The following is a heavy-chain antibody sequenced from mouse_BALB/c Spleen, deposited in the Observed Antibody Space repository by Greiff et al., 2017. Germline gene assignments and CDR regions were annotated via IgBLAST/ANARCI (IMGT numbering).Heavy chain of an antibody. D-gene: IGHD4-1*01. CDR3: ARFSLNWEGYAMDY. V-gene: IGHV1S135*01. CDR1: GYSFTDYN. J-gene: IGHJ4*01. CDR2: IDPYNGGT. Sequence: QLQESGPELVKPGASVKVSCKASGYSFTDYNMYWVQQSHGKSLEWIGYIDPYNGGTSYNQNFKGKATLTVDKSSSTAFMHLNSLTSEDSAVYYCARFSLNWEGYAMDYWGQGTSVTVSS.